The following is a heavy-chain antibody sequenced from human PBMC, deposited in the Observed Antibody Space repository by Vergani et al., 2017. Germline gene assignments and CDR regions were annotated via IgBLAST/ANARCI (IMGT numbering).Heavy chain of an antibody. V-gene: IGHV1-2*02. CDR2: INPNSGGT. CDR1: GYTFTGYY. D-gene: IGHD2-21*02. J-gene: IGHJ5*02. CDR3: AREAAGVVTAYNHDNWFDP. Sequence: QVQLVQSGAEVKKPGASVTVSCKASGYTFTGYYMHWVRQAPGQGLEWMGWINPNSGGTNYAQKFQGRVTMTRDTSISTAYMELSRLRSDDTAVYYCAREAAGVVTAYNHDNWFDPWGQGTLVTVSS.